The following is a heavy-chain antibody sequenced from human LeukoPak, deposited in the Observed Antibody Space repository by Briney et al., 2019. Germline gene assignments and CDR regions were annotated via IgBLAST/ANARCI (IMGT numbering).Heavy chain of an antibody. CDR2: INHSGST. CDR3: ARLSDLYNGTYLLDS. Sequence: SETLSLTCAVYGGSFSGYYWSWIRQPPGKGLEWIGEINHSGSTNYNPSLKSRVTISIDASNSQFSLRLTSVTATDTAVYHCARLSDLYNGTYLLDSWSQGTLVIVSS. J-gene: IGHJ4*02. CDR1: GGSFSGYY. V-gene: IGHV4-34*01. D-gene: IGHD1-26*01.